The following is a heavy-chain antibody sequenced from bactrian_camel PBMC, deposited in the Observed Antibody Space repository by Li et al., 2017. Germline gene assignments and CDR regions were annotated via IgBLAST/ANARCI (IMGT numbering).Heavy chain of an antibody. CDR3: AADLVETFGANCLERGPSHS. CDR1: GYATSHYC. V-gene: IGHV3-3*01. Sequence: QLVESGGGSVQDGGSLRLSCLVSGYATSHYCVGWFRLSPGKEREEVAHIYVRDGRTYVGDSVKGRFIISKDNAKNTAYLQMNSLKPEDTAMYYCAADLVETFGANCLERGPSHSWGQGTQVTVS. CDR2: IYVRDGRT. J-gene: IGHJ6*01. D-gene: IGHD8*01.